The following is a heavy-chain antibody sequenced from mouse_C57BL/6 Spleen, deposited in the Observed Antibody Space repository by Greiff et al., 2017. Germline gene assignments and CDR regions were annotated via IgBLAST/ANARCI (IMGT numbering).Heavy chain of an antibody. CDR2: ISSGGDYI. CDR1: GFTFSSYA. CDR3: TRDRHLGGLAY. Sequence: EVKVVESGEGLVKPGGSLTLSCAASGFTFSSYAMSWVRQTPEQRLEWVAYISSGGDYIYYADTVKGRFPISSDNARTPLYLQMSRLKAEDAAMYYGTRDRHLGGLAYWGQGTLVTVSA. V-gene: IGHV5-9-1*02. J-gene: IGHJ3*01.